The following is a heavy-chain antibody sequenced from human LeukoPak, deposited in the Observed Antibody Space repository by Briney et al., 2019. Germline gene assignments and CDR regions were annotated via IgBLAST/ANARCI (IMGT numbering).Heavy chain of an antibody. D-gene: IGHD6-13*01. CDR2: IYTGGTT. CDR1: GFTVSSNS. V-gene: IGHV3-53*01. Sequence: GGSLRLSCAASGFTVSSNSMSWVRQAPGKGLEWVSVIYTGGTTYYADSVKGRFTISRDNCKNTLYLQMNSLRAEDTAVYYCATESSSWAPDAFDIWGQGTMVTVSS. J-gene: IGHJ3*02. CDR3: ATESSSWAPDAFDI.